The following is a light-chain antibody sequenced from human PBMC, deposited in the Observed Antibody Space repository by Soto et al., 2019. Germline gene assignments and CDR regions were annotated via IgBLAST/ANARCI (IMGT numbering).Light chain of an antibody. Sequence: DLQMTQSPSSLSASAGDRVTITCRASQSISSYLNWYQQKPGKAPKLLIYAASSLQSGVPSRFSGSGSGTDFTLTMGSLQPEDFATYYCQQSYSTPPSFGQGTKLEIK. CDR1: QSISSY. J-gene: IGKJ2*01. CDR2: AAS. V-gene: IGKV1-39*01. CDR3: QQSYSTPPS.